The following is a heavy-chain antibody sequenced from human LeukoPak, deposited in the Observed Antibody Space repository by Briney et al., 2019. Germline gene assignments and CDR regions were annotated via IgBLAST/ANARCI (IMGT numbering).Heavy chain of an antibody. J-gene: IGHJ6*02. V-gene: IGHV1-69*04. CDR1: GGTFSSYA. CDR2: IIPILGIA. Sequence: GASVKVSCKASGGTFSSYAISWVRQAPGQGLEWMGSIIPILGIANYAQKFQGRVTITADKSTSTAYMELSSLRSEDTAVYYCARVGTTPNYYYYGMDVWGQGTTVTVSS. CDR3: ARVGTTPNYYYYGMDV. D-gene: IGHD1-14*01.